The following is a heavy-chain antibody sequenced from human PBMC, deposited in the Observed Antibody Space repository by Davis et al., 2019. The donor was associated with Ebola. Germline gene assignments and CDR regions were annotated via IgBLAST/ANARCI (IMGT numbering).Heavy chain of an antibody. CDR2: ITGSGSLT. V-gene: IGHV3-23*01. Sequence: GESLKISCAASGFTFSSYAMSWVRQTPGKGLEWVSAITGSGSLTGYADSVKGRFTISRDNSKNTLNMQMNSLRVEDKAVYYCATRGSSREFDYWGQGTLVSVSS. D-gene: IGHD6-13*01. J-gene: IGHJ4*02. CDR1: GFTFSSYA. CDR3: ATRGSSREFDY.